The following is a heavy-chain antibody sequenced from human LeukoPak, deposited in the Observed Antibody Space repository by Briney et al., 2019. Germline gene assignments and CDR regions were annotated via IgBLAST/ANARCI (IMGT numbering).Heavy chain of an antibody. V-gene: IGHV4-31*03. D-gene: IGHD3-10*01. J-gene: IGHJ5*02. CDR3: ARTKGGIDYYGSGPWEFDP. CDR2: IYYSGST. CDR1: GGSISSGGYY. Sequence: SETLSLTCTVSGGSISSGGYYWSWIRQQPGKGLEWIGYIYYSGSTYYNPSLKSRVTISVDTSKNQFSLKLSSVTAADTAVYYCARTKGGIDYYGSGPWEFDPWGQGTLVTVSS.